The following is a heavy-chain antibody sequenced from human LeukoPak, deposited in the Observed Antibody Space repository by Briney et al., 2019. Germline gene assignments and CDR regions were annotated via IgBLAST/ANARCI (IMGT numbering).Heavy chain of an antibody. J-gene: IGHJ4*02. CDR3: AKASRQGAVASPLDY. CDR1: GFTFDDYA. Sequence: GGSLRLSCAASGFTFDDYAMHWVRQAPGKGLEWVSLISGDGGSTYYADSVKGRFTISRDNSKDTVFLQMNSLRAEDTAVYYCAKASRQGAVASPLDYWGQGTLVTVSS. V-gene: IGHV3-43*02. CDR2: ISGDGGST. D-gene: IGHD6-19*01.